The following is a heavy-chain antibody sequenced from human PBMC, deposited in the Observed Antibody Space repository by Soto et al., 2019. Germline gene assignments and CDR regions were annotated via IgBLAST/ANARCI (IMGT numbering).Heavy chain of an antibody. CDR2: IYHSGST. Sequence: QVQLQASGPGLVKPSGTLSLTCAVSGGSISSRNWWSWVRQPPGKGLEWIGEIYHSGSTNYNPSLQSRVPISLDKSKNQFSLKLSSVTAADTAVYYCATRGFGELLSWFDPWGQGTLVTVSS. CDR3: ATRGFGELLSWFDP. V-gene: IGHV4-4*02. D-gene: IGHD3-10*01. CDR1: GGSISSRNW. J-gene: IGHJ5*02.